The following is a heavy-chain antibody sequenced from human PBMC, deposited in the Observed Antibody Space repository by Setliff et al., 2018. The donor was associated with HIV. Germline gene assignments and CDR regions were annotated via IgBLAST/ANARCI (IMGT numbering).Heavy chain of an antibody. CDR2: INHSGRT. V-gene: IGHV4-34*01. D-gene: IGHD2-15*01. CDR3: ARVSITYWYSIPTFYYYYMDV. J-gene: IGHJ6*03. Sequence: SETLSLTCAVYGGSFSGYHWNWIRQPPGKGLEWIGEINHSGRTNYNPSLKSRVTISVDTSKNQFSPKLRSVTAADTAMYYCARVSITYWYSIPTFYYYYMDVWGKGTKVTVSS. CDR1: GGSFSGYH.